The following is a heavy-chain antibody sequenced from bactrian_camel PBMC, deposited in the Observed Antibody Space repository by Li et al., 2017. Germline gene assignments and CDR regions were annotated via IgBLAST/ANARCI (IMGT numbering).Heavy chain of an antibody. J-gene: IGHJ4*01. V-gene: IGHV3S40*01. CDR1: GFTFNTAG. CDR2: IRSGGGRT. D-gene: IGHD6*01. Sequence: VQLVESGGALVQPGGSLRLSCAASGFTFNTAGMSWVRQAPGKGLEWVSGIRSGGGRTYYADSVKGRFTISRDDAKNTLYLQLNSLKTEDTAMYYCAARNGAGTYAGQGTQVTVS.